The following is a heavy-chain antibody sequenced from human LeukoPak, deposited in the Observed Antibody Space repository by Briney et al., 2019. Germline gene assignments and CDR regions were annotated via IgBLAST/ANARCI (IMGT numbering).Heavy chain of an antibody. J-gene: IGHJ4*02. CDR2: ISAYNGNT. V-gene: IGHV1-18*01. D-gene: IGHD3-10*01. Sequence: ASVTVSCTASGYTFTIYGISWVRQAPGQGLEWMGWISAYNGNTNYAQKLQGRVTMTTDTSTSTAYMELRSLRSDDTAVYYCARAYYGSGSYRVYFDYWGQGTLVTVSS. CDR1: GYTFTIYG. CDR3: ARAYYGSGSYRVYFDY.